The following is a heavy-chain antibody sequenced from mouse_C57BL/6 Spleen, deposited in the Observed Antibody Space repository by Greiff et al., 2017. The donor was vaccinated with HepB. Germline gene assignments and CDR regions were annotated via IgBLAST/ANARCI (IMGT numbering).Heavy chain of an antibody. CDR3: ASLYYDYDETWFAY. CDR2: IYPRSGNT. J-gene: IGHJ3*01. Sequence: QVQLKESGAELARPGASVKLSCKASGYTFTSYGISWVKQRTGQGLEWLGEIYPRSGNTYYTEKFKGKATLTADKSSSTAYMELRSLTSEDSAVYFFASLYYDYDETWFAYWGQGTLVTVSA. CDR1: GYTFTSYG. D-gene: IGHD2-4*01. V-gene: IGHV1-81*01.